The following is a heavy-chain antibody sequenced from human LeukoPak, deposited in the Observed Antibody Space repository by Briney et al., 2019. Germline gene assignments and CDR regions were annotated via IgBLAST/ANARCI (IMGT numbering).Heavy chain of an antibody. J-gene: IGHJ3*01. CDR1: GYSFTSYG. Sequence: ASVKVSCKASGYSFTSYGISWVRQAPGQGPEWMGIINPSGGSTSYAQKFQGRVTMTRDTSTSTVYMELSSLRSEDTAVYYCAAGGGGYWGAFDYWGQGKMV. V-gene: IGHV1-46*01. CDR2: INPSGGST. D-gene: IGHD3-16*01. CDR3: AAGGGGYWGAFDY.